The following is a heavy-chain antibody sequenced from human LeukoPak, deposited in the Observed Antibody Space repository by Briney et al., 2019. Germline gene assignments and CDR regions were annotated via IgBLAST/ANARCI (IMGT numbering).Heavy chain of an antibody. D-gene: IGHD3-10*01. CDR3: ARDDGAGPHY. CDR2: INIDGSEK. V-gene: IGHV3-7*01. CDR1: GFTFTRYW. J-gene: IGHJ4*02. Sequence: WGSLRLSCVVSGFTFTRYWMSWVRQAPGKGLEWVGNINIDGSEKYYVDSVKGRFTISRDNAKNSLYLQMISLRADDTAVYYCARDDGAGPHYWGQGTLVTVST.